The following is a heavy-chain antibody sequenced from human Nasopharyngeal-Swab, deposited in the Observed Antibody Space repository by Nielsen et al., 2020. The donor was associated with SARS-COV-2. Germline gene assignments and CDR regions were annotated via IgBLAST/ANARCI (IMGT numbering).Heavy chain of an antibody. V-gene: IGHV3-9*01. D-gene: IGHD2-15*01. J-gene: IGHJ6*02. CDR3: AKDICENSGGSCSDYYYYYGMDV. CDR2: ISWNSGSI. CDR1: GFTFDDYA. Sequence: SLKISCAASGFTFDDYAMHWVRQAPGKGLEWVSGISWNSGSIGYADSVKGRFTISRDNAKNSLYLQMNRLRAEDTALYYCAKDICENSGGSCSDYYYYYGMDVWGQGTTVTVSS.